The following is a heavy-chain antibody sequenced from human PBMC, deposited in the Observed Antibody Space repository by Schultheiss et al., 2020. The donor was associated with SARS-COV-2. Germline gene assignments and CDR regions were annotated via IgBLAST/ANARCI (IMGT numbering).Heavy chain of an antibody. D-gene: IGHD2-15*01. Sequence: SQTLSLTCTVSGGSISSYYWSWIRQPPGKGLEWIGEIYHSGSTNYNPSLKSRVTISVDTSKNQFSLKLSSVTAADTAVYYCARGNIVVVVAATRSSWFDPWGQGTLVTVSS. V-gene: IGHV4-59*12. CDR1: GGSISSYY. CDR2: IYHSGST. J-gene: IGHJ5*02. CDR3: ARGNIVVVVAATRSSWFDP.